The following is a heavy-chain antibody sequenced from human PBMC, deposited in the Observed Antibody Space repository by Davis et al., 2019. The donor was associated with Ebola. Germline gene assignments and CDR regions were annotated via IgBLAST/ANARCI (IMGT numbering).Heavy chain of an antibody. Sequence: GESLKISCAASGFTFSSYEMNWVRQAPGKGLEWVSCISSSGSTIYYADSVKSRFTISRDNAKNSLYLQMNSLRAEDTAVYYCARQGCGGDCYSDSYYYYGMDVWGQGTTVTVSS. CDR2: ISSSGSTI. D-gene: IGHD2-21*02. J-gene: IGHJ6*02. CDR1: GFTFSSYE. CDR3: ARQGCGGDCYSDSYYYYGMDV. V-gene: IGHV3-48*03.